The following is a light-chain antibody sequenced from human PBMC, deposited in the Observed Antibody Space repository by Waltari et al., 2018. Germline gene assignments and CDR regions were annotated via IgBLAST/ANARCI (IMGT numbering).Light chain of an antibody. V-gene: IGKV1-39*01. CDR2: SAS. J-gene: IGKJ1*01. Sequence: DIQMTQSPSSLSASVGDSVTITCRASQNINNNLNWYQQKPGKAPTLLIYSASGLQNGVPSRFSASGFGTDFALTISSLQPEDFATYYCQQSYSSLTWTFGQGTTV. CDR1: QNINNN. CDR3: QQSYSSLTWT.